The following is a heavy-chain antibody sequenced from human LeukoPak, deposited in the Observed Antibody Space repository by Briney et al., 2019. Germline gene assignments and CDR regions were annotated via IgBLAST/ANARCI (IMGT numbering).Heavy chain of an antibody. Sequence: SETLSLTCTVSGGSISSYYWSWIRQPAGKGLEWIGRIYTSGSTNYNPSLKSRVTISVDKSKNQFSLKLSSVTAADTAVYYCAREFGSGWYANYYMDVWGNGTTVTVSS. CDR1: GGSISSYY. CDR3: AREFGSGWYANYYMDV. V-gene: IGHV4-4*07. J-gene: IGHJ6*03. D-gene: IGHD6-19*01. CDR2: IYTSGST.